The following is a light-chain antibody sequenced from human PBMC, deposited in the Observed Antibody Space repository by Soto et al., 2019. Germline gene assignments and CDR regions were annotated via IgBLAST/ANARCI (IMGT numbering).Light chain of an antibody. J-gene: IGLJ1*01. V-gene: IGLV2-14*01. CDR1: SSDVGGYNY. Sequence: QSALTQPASVSGSPGQSITISCTGTSSDVGGYNYVSWYQQHPGKALKLMIYEVSNRPSGVSNRFSGSKSGNTASLTISGLQAEDEADYYCSSYTSSSTLVFGTGPKVTVL. CDR3: SSYTSSSTLV. CDR2: EVS.